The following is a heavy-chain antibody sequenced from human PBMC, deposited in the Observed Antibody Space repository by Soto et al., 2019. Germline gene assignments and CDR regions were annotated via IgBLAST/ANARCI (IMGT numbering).Heavy chain of an antibody. V-gene: IGHV1-46*01. CDR1: GYTFTNYY. J-gene: IGHJ4*02. Sequence: QVQLVQSGAEVKKPGASVKISCKASGYTFTNYYVQWVRQAPGQGLEWMGVIHPDGGHTTYSQTFQDRVTMTRDTVTSTIYMERSSLRYEDTAVYYCPRGDNDYWGQGALVTVSS. CDR2: IHPDGGHT. CDR3: PRGDNDY.